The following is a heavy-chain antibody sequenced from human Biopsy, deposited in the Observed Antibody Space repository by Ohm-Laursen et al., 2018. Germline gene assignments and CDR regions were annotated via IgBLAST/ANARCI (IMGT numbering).Heavy chain of an antibody. D-gene: IGHD5-24*01. J-gene: IGHJ4*02. CDR2: ISSSGQTM. V-gene: IGHV3-11*01. Sequence: SLRLSCTASGFSFSDYYMIWIRQAPGKGLEWVSYISSSGQTMYYADSVKGRFTISRDNANKSLYLQMNSLRAEDTAVYYCATTRSFDNWGQGTLVTVSS. CDR1: GFSFSDYY. CDR3: ATTRSFDN.